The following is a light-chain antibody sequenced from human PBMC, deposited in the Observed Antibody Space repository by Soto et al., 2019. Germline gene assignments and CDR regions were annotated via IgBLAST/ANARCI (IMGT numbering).Light chain of an antibody. CDR1: QSVSSIY. CDR2: GAS. J-gene: IGKJ5*01. V-gene: IGKV3-20*01. CDR3: QQLHYWTIT. Sequence: EIVLTQSPGTPSLSPGERATLSCRASQSVSSIYLAWYQQKPCQAPRLVIYGASSRATGIPDRFSVSGSGTDVTITISRLGAEDFSVYYGQQLHYWTITFGQGTRLEIK.